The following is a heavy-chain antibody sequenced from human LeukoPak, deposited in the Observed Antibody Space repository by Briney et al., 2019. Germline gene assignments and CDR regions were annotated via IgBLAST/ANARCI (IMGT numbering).Heavy chain of an antibody. CDR1: GFTFSTHG. D-gene: IGHD6-13*01. J-gene: IGHJ6*02. CDR2: ISNDGSNK. CDR3: ARGDSSSWYYYYGMDV. V-gene: IGHV3-30*03. Sequence: GGSLRLSCAASGFTFSTHGMHWVSQAPGKGLEWVAVISNDGSNKYYADSVKGRFTISRDNSKNTLYLQMNSLRAEDTAVYYCARGDSSSWYYYYGMDVWGQGTTVTVSS.